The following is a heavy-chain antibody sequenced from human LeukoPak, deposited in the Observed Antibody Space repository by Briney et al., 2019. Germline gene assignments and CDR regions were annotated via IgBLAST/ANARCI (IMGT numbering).Heavy chain of an antibody. CDR1: GGSISSYY. CDR3: ARESSKDYYYMDV. CDR2: IYYSGST. V-gene: IGHV4-59*12. D-gene: IGHD2-2*01. J-gene: IGHJ6*03. Sequence: SETLSLTCTVSGGSISSYYWSWIRQPPGKGLEWIGYIYYSGSTNYNPSLKSRVTMSVDTSKNQFSLKLSSVTAADTAVYYCARESSKDYYYMDVWGKGTTVTVSS.